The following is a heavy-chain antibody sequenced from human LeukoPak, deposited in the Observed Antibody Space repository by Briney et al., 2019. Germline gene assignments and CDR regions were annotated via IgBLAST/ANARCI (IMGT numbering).Heavy chain of an antibody. CDR1: GYTFTSYD. J-gene: IGHJ4*02. CDR2: MNPNSGNT. V-gene: IGHV1-8*01. D-gene: IGHD1-14*01. CDR3: ARDVYSRGQPLDY. Sequence: ASVKVSCKASGYTFTSYDINWVRQATGQGLEWMGWMNPNSGNTGYAQKFQGRVTMTRNTSISTAYMELRSLRSDDTAVYYCARDVYSRGQPLDYWGQGTLVTVSS.